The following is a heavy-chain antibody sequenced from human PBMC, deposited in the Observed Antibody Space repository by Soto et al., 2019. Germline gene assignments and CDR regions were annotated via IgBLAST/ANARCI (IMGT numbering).Heavy chain of an antibody. CDR3: AKSLSTATSFDY. J-gene: IGHJ4*02. Sequence: GGSLRLSCAASGFTFSSYAMNWVRQAPGKGPEWVSHISVTGDTYYADSVKGRFTISRDNSKNTLFLQMNSLRAEDTAVYYCAKSLSTATSFDYWGQGTPVTVSS. V-gene: IGHV3-23*01. CDR2: ISVTGDT. CDR1: GFTFSSYA.